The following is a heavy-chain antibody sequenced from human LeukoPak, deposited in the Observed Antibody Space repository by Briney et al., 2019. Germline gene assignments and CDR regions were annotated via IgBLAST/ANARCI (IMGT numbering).Heavy chain of an antibody. Sequence: PGGSLRLSCAASGFIFSSYWMSWVRQAPGKGLEWVSSISSSSSYIYYADSVKGRFTISRDNAKNSLYLQMNSLRAEDTAVYYCARGLSYDYVWGSYRPQGALNWGQGTLVTVSS. CDR3: ARGLSYDYVWGSYRPQGALN. D-gene: IGHD3-16*02. J-gene: IGHJ4*02. CDR1: GFIFSSYW. CDR2: ISSSSSYI. V-gene: IGHV3-21*01.